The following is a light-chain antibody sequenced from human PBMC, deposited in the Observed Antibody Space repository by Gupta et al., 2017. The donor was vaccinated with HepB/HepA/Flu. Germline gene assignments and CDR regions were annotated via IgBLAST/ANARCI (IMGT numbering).Light chain of an antibody. Sequence: QSVLTQPPSASGTPGQTVTISCSGSSSNVETNYVYWYQQLPGTAPKLRIYRNNQRPSGVPDRFSGSKSGTSASLAISGLRSEDEADYDCASWDDSLSGPGVFGGGTKLTVL. V-gene: IGLV1-47*01. CDR2: RNN. CDR1: SSNVETNY. J-gene: IGLJ2*01. CDR3: ASWDDSLSGPGV.